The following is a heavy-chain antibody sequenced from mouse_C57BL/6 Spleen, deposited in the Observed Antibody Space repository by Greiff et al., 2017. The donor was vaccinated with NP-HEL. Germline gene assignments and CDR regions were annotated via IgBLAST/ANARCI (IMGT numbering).Heavy chain of an antibody. CDR2: IDPEDGET. Sequence: VQLQQSGAELVKPGASVKLSCTASGFNIKDYYMHWVKQRPEQGLEWIGRIDPEDGETKYAAKFQGKATITADTSSNTAYLQLSSLTSEDTAVYYCAPSLLHYAMDYWGQGTSVTVSS. CDR1: GFNIKDYY. J-gene: IGHJ4*01. V-gene: IGHV14-2*01. D-gene: IGHD1-2*01. CDR3: APSLLHYAMDY.